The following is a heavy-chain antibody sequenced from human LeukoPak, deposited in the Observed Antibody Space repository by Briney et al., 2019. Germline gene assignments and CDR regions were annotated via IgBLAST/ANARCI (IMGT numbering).Heavy chain of an antibody. Sequence: PSETLSLTCAVYGGSFSGYYWSWIRQPPGKGLEWIGEINHSGSTNYNPSLKSRVTKSVDTSKNQFSLKLSSVTAADTAVYYCARVDRDGYNLFRYWGQGTLVTVSS. CDR1: GGSFSGYY. V-gene: IGHV4-34*01. D-gene: IGHD5-24*01. CDR2: INHSGST. J-gene: IGHJ4*02. CDR3: ARVDRDGYNLFRY.